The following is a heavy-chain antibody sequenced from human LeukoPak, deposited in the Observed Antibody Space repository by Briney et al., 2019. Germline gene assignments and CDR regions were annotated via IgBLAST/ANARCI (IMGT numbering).Heavy chain of an antibody. CDR1: GGSISGYY. CDR2: IYTSGSP. Sequence: PSETLSLTCSVSGGSISGYYWSWLRQPAGKGLEWIGRIYTSGSPNYNPALKSRVTMSIDTSKNQFSLKLSSVTAADTAVYYCAKYYDFWSGYYDIWGQGTMVTVSS. V-gene: IGHV4-4*07. CDR3: AKYYDFWSGYYDI. J-gene: IGHJ3*02. D-gene: IGHD3-3*01.